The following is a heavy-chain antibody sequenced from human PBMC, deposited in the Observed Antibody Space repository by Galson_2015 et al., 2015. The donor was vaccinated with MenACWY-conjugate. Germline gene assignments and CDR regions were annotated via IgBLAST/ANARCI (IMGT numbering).Heavy chain of an antibody. CDR2: ITSSSSYI. J-gene: IGHJ4*02. CDR1: GFTFSDYY. CDR3: VRYQARNREFDY. V-gene: IGHV3-11*06. Sequence: SLRLSCAASGFTFSDYYMSWIRQAPEKGLEWVSYITSSSSYIEYADSAKGRFTISRDNAKNSLYLQMNSLRAEDTAVYYCVRYQARNREFDYWGQGTLVTVSS. D-gene: IGHD1-14*01.